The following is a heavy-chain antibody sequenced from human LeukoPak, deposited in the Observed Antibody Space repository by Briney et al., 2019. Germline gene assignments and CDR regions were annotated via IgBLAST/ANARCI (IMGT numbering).Heavy chain of an antibody. CDR3: ARSGIAVAGPTDY. D-gene: IGHD6-19*01. Sequence: SETLSLTCTISGGSISSYYWSWIRQPPGKGLEWIGYIYYSGSTNYNPSLKSRATISVDTSKNQFSLKLSSVTAADTAVYYCARSGIAVAGPTDYWGQGTLVTVSS. V-gene: IGHV4-59*01. J-gene: IGHJ4*02. CDR2: IYYSGST. CDR1: GGSISSYY.